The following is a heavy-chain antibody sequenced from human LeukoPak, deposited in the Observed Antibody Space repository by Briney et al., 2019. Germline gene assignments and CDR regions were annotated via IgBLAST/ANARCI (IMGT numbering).Heavy chain of an antibody. CDR2: IIPIFGIA. D-gene: IGHD4-17*01. CDR3: ARETTYGDYDY. J-gene: IGHJ4*02. V-gene: IGHV1-69*04. Sequence: ASVTVSCKASGGTFSSYAISWVRQAPGQGLEWMGRIIPIFGIANYAQKFQGRVTITADKSTSTAYMELSSLRSEDTAVYYCARETTYGDYDYWGQGTLVTVSS. CDR1: GGTFSSYA.